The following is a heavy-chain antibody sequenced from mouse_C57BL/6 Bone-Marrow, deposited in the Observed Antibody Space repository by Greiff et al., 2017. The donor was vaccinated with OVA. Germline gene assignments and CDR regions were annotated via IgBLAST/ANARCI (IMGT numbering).Heavy chain of an antibody. Sequence: QVQLQQSGAELMKPGASVKLSCKASGYTFTGYWIDWVKQRPGHGLEWIGEIFPGSGSTNYNEKFKGKATLTADTSSSTAYMQLSSLTTEDSAISYCAREGVLRYHWDFGGWGTGTTVTVSS. V-gene: IGHV1-9*01. CDR1: GYTFTGYW. J-gene: IGHJ1*03. D-gene: IGHD1-1*01. CDR2: IFPGSGST. CDR3: AREGVLRYHWDFGG.